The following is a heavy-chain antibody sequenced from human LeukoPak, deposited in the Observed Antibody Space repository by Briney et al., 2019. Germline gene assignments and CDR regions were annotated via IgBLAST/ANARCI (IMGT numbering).Heavy chain of an antibody. CDR3: TRGPIQLWIHNAMDV. J-gene: IGHJ6*02. D-gene: IGHD5-18*01. CDR1: GFTFGDHA. Sequence: GGSLRLSCTTSGFTFGDHAMSWVRQAPGKGLEWVGFIRSRAYRGTTEYDASVKDRFIISREDSRNIAYLQMNSLRIEDTAVYYCTRGPIQLWIHNAMDVWGQGTTVIVSS. CDR2: IRSRAYRGTT. V-gene: IGHV3-49*04.